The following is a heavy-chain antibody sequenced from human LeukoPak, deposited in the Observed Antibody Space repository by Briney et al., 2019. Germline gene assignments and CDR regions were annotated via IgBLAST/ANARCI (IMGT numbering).Heavy chain of an antibody. V-gene: IGHV3-20*04. CDR1: GFTFDDYG. CDR2: INWIGGST. Sequence: PGGSLRLSCAASGFTFDDYGMRWVRQAPGKGLEWVSGINWIGGSTGYADSVKGRFTISRDNAKNSLYLQMNSLTAADTPLYYCARYYDYGSGSYTFDYWGQGTLVTVSS. J-gene: IGHJ4*02. D-gene: IGHD3-10*01. CDR3: ARYYDYGSGSYTFDY.